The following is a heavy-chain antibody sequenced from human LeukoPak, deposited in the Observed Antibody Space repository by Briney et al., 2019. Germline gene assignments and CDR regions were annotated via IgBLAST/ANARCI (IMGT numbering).Heavy chain of an antibody. J-gene: IGHJ3*02. D-gene: IGHD2-2*01. Sequence: GGSLRLSCAASGFTFRSYAMSWVRQAPGKGPEWVSAISGSGRNTYYADSVKGRFTISRDDSKNTLYLQMNSLRVEDTAVYYCAKDRSYCSSTSCYSVPSAFDIWGQGTMVTVSS. CDR3: AKDRSYCSSTSCYSVPSAFDI. CDR1: GFTFRSYA. CDR2: ISGSGRNT. V-gene: IGHV3-23*01.